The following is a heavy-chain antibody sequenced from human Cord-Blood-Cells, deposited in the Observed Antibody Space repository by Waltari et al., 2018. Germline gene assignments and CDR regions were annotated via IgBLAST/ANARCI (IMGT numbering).Heavy chain of an antibody. J-gene: IGHJ5*02. V-gene: IGHV4-39*07. CDR2: IYYSGST. CDR3: ARQVGYYDSSGYLYNWFDP. CDR1: GGSISSSSYY. Sequence: QLQLQESGPGLVKPSETLSLTCTVSGGSISSSSYYWGWIRQPPGKGLEWIGSIYYSGSTYYNPSLKSRVTISVDTSKNQFSLKLSSVTAADTAVYYCARQVGYYDSSGYLYNWFDPWGQGTLVTVSS. D-gene: IGHD3-22*01.